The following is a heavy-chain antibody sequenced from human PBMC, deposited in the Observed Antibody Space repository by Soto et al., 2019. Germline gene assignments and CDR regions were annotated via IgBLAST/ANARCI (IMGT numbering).Heavy chain of an antibody. V-gene: IGHV3-23*01. CDR1: GLTFSNYA. D-gene: IGHD6-13*01. CDR2: ISGTGTSA. Sequence: HPGGSLRLSCAASGLTFSNYAMNWIRQAPGKGLEWVSVISGTGTSAYYADSVKGRFTISRDNSKNTLYLQMNSLRAEDTAVYYCAKDRSGAAAKYNWFDPWGQGXLVTVYS. CDR3: AKDRSGAAAKYNWFDP. J-gene: IGHJ5*02.